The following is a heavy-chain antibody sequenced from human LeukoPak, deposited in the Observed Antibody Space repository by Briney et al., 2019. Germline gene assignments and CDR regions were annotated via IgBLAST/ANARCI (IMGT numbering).Heavy chain of an antibody. CDR3: ARAPPRGGNFDY. J-gene: IGHJ4*02. D-gene: IGHD1-26*01. CDR2: ISYDGSNK. Sequence: PGGSLRLSCAASGFTFSSYAMHWVRQAPGKGLEWVAVISYDGSNKYYADSVKGRFTISRDNSKNTLYLQMNSLRAGDTAVYYCARAPPRGGNFDYWGQGTLVTVSS. V-gene: IGHV3-30-3*01. CDR1: GFTFSSYA.